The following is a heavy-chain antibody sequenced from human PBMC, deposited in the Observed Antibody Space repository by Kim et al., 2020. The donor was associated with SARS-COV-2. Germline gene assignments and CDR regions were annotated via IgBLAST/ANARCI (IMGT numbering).Heavy chain of an antibody. Sequence: TPSLKSRVFVSADTSKNQFSLKLTSVTAADTAVYYCARGTSYSGTYVYDYWGQGTLVTVSS. J-gene: IGHJ4*02. V-gene: IGHV4-30-2*05. CDR3: ARGTSYSGTYVYDY. D-gene: IGHD1-26*01.